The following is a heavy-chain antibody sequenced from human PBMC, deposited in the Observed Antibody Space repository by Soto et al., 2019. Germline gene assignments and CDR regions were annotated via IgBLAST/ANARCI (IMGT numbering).Heavy chain of an antibody. CDR2: IDPSDSYT. J-gene: IGHJ4*02. CDR3: ASSTSSSWYFTFDY. D-gene: IGHD6-13*01. Sequence: EVQLVQSGAEVKKPGESLRISCNGSGYSFTSYWISWVREMPGKGLEWMGRIDPSDSYTNYSPSFQGHVTISADKSISTAYLQWSSLKASDTAMYYCASSTSSSWYFTFDYWGQGTLVTVSS. V-gene: IGHV5-10-1*03. CDR1: GYSFTSYW.